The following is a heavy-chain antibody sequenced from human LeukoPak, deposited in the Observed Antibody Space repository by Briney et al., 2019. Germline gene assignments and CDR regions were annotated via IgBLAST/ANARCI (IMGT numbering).Heavy chain of an antibody. D-gene: IGHD1-26*01. CDR1: GGSFSGYY. J-gene: IGHJ4*02. CDR2: INHSGST. Sequence: SETPSLTCAVYGGSFSGYYWSWIRQPPGKGLEWIGEINHSGSTNYNPSLKSRVTISVDTSKNQFSLKLSSVTAADMAVYYCARKRVLVGATIEGFDYWGQGTLVTVSS. V-gene: IGHV4-34*01. CDR3: ARKRVLVGATIEGFDY.